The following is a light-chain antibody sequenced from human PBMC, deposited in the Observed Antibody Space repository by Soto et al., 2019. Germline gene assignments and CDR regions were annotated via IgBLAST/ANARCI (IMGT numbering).Light chain of an antibody. V-gene: IGKV3-15*01. CDR3: QQYNNWPLT. J-gene: IGKJ4*01. CDR1: QSVSTN. Sequence: EVVLTQSPGTLSVSPGEGATLACRASQSVSTNLAWYQQKPGQAPRLLMYGASNGAAGIPARFSGSGSGTEFTLTISSLQSEDFAVYYCQQYNNWPLTFGXGTKVDIK. CDR2: GAS.